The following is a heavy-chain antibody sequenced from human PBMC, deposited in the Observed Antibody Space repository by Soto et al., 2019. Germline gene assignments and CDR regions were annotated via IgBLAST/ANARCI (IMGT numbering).Heavy chain of an antibody. J-gene: IGHJ6*02. CDR2: IIPIFGTA. V-gene: IGHV1-69*01. CDR3: ARAPGDWSGGSCYSPFYYGMDV. D-gene: IGHD2-15*01. CDR1: GGTFSSYA. Sequence: QVQLVQSGAEVKKPGSSVKVSCKASGGTFSSYAISWVRQAPGQGLEWMGGIIPIFGTANYAQKFQGRVTITADESTSTAYMELSSLRSEDTAVYYCARAPGDWSGGSCYSPFYYGMDVWGQGTTVNVSS.